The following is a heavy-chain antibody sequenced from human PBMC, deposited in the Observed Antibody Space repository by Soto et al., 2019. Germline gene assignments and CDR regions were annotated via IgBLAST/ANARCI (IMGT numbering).Heavy chain of an antibody. CDR3: ARGGFRGAVNMNKYFDY. J-gene: IGHJ4*02. Sequence: ASVKVSCKASGYTFTNYGISWVRQAPGQGLEWMGWTSGYIGNTNYGQKFQGRVTLTTDTSTSTAYMELTRLRSDDTAVYYCARGGFRGAVNMNKYFDYWGQGTLVTVSS. V-gene: IGHV1-18*01. CDR2: TSGYIGNT. D-gene: IGHD4-17*01. CDR1: GYTFTNYG.